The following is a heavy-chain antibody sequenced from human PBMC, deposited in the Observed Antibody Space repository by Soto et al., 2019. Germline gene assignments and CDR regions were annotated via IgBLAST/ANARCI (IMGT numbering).Heavy chain of an antibody. CDR2: IWYDGTTK. Sequence: QVQLVESGGGVVQPGRSLRLSCAASGITFSNYGMHWVRQAPGKGLEWVAVIWYDGTTKFYADSVQGRFTISRDNSKSTLYLQMNSLRADDTAVYYCATVDNYYGSGSWGQGTLVTVSS. D-gene: IGHD3-10*01. CDR1: GITFSNYG. J-gene: IGHJ4*02. CDR3: ATVDNYYGSGS. V-gene: IGHV3-33*01.